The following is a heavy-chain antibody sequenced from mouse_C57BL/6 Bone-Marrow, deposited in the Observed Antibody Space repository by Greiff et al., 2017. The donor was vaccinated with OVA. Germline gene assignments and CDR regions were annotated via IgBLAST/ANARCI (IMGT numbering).Heavy chain of an antibody. J-gene: IGHJ2*01. D-gene: IGHD1-1*01. CDR3: ARSVITTVPPYFDY. CDR1: GYAFSSYW. Sequence: QVQLKQSGAELVKPGASVKISCKASGYAFSSYWMNWVKQRPGQGLEWIGQIYPGDGDTNYNGKFKGKATLTADKSSSTAYMQLSSLTSEDSAVYFCARSVITTVPPYFDYWGQGTTLTVSS. V-gene: IGHV1-80*01. CDR2: IYPGDGDT.